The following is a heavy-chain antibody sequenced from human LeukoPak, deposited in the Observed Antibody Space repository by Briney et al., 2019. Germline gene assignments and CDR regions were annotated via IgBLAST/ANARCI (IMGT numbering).Heavy chain of an antibody. D-gene: IGHD4-17*01. V-gene: IGHV3-23*01. CDR1: GFTFGSYA. CDR2: ISGSGGST. J-gene: IGHJ3*02. CDR3: ARERGVTTGYGAFDI. Sequence: GGSLRLSCAASGFTFGSYAMSWVRQPPGKGLEWVSTISGSGGSTYYADSLKGRFTISRDNSKNTLYLQMNSLRAEDTAVYYCARERGVTTGYGAFDIWGQGTMVTVSS.